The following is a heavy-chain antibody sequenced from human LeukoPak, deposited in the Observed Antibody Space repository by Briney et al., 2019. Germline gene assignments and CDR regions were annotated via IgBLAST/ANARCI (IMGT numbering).Heavy chain of an antibody. Sequence: GGSLRLSCAASGFTFSDYYLSWIRQAPGKGPAWVSYIATGGKTYYTDSVKGRFTISRDNAKNSLYLQMDSLRAEDTAVYYCARDLHRAAAGRVYFDYWGQGTLVTVSS. CDR3: ARDLHRAAAGRVYFDY. V-gene: IGHV3-11*04. CDR2: IATGGKT. J-gene: IGHJ4*02. CDR1: GFTFSDYY. D-gene: IGHD6-13*01.